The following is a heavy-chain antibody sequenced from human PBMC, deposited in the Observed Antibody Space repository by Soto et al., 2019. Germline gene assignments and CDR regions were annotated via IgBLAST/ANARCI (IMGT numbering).Heavy chain of an antibody. CDR3: ARGSDFWSGFQDTSYYYGMDV. CDR2: IWYDGSNK. CDR1: GFTFSSYG. Sequence: PGGSLRLSCAASGFTFSSYGMHWVRQAPGKGLEWVAVIWYDGSNKYYADSVKGRFTISRDNSKNTLYLQMNSLRAEDTAVYYCARGSDFWSGFQDTSYYYGMDVWGQGTTVTVSS. V-gene: IGHV3-33*01. D-gene: IGHD3-3*01. J-gene: IGHJ6*02.